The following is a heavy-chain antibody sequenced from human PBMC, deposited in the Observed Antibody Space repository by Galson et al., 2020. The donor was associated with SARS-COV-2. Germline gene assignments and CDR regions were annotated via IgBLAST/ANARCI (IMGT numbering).Heavy chain of an antibody. CDR1: GFTFSSYE. D-gene: IGHD3-10*01. Sequence: GGSLRLSCAASGFTFSSYEMNWVRQAPGKGLEWVSYISSSGSTIYYADSVKGRFTISRDNAKNSLYLQMNSLRAEDTAVYYCARERSVLLWFGERRGSFDYWGQGTLVTVSS. CDR3: ARERSVLLWFGERRGSFDY. J-gene: IGHJ4*02. V-gene: IGHV3-48*03. CDR2: ISSSGSTI.